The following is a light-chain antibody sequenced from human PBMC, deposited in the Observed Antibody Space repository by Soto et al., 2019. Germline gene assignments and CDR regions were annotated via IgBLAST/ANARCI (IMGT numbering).Light chain of an antibody. CDR2: GAS. J-gene: IGKJ5*01. V-gene: IGKV3-20*01. Sequence: EIVLTQSPGTLSLSPGERAPLSCRASQSVSNSFLAWYQQKPGQAPRLLIYGASSRATGIPDRFSGSGSGTDFTLTISRLEPEDFAVYYWQQYGSSPITFGQGTRLEIK. CDR1: QSVSNSF. CDR3: QQYGSSPIT.